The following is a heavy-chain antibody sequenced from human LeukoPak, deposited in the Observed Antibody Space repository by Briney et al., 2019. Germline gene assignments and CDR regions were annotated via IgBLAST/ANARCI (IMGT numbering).Heavy chain of an antibody. Sequence: PSQTLSLTCTVSGGSISSGSYYWSWIRQPAGKGLEWIGRIYTSGSTNYNPSLKSRVTISVDTSKNQFSLKLSSVTAADTAVYYCARAFDIWGQGTMVTASS. V-gene: IGHV4-61*02. CDR2: IYTSGST. CDR1: GGSISSGSYY. J-gene: IGHJ3*02. CDR3: ARAFDI.